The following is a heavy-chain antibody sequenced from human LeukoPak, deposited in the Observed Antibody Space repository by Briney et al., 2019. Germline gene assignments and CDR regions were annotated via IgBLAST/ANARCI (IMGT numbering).Heavy chain of an antibody. J-gene: IGHJ4*02. CDR3: ARDFSWWGRDSLSNCGGDCHSV. Sequence: SETLSLTCTVSGGSISSYYWSWIRQPPGKGLEWIGYIYYSGSTNYNPSLKSRVTISVDTSKNQFSLKLSSVTAADTAVYYCARDFSWWGRDSLSNCGGDCHSVWGQGTLVTVSS. CDR2: IYYSGST. CDR1: GGSISSYY. V-gene: IGHV4-59*01. D-gene: IGHD2-21*02.